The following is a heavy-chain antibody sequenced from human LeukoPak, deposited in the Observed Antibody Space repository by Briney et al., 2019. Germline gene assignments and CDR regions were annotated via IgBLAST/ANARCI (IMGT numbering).Heavy chain of an antibody. D-gene: IGHD6-19*01. CDR3: ARGRGIAVAGKSAHGY. CDR1: GGSFSGYY. V-gene: IGHV4-34*01. J-gene: IGHJ4*02. Sequence: PSETLSLTCAVYGGSFSGYYWNWIRQPPGKGLEWIGEINHSGSTTYNPSLKSRVTISVGTSKNHFSLKLSSVTAADTAVYYCARGRGIAVAGKSAHGYWGQGTLVTVSS. CDR2: INHSGST.